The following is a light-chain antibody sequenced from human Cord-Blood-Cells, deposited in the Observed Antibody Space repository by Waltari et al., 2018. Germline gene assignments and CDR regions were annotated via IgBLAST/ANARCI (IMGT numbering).Light chain of an antibody. CDR3: QQSYSTPYT. Sequence: DIQMTQPPCSLSASVRDRVPITGRASQSISSYLTWYQQKPGKAPKLLIYAASSLQSGVPSRFSGSGSGTDFTRTISSLQPEDFATYYGQQSYSTPYTFGQGTKLEIK. V-gene: IGKV1-39*01. J-gene: IGKJ2*01. CDR2: AAS. CDR1: QSISSY.